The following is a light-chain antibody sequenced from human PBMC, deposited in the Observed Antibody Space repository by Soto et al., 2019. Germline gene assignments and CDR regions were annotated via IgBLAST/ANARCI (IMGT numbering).Light chain of an antibody. V-gene: IGLV2-14*01. CDR2: DVS. J-gene: IGLJ2*01. Sequence: QSALTQPASVSGSPGQSITISCTGTSSDVGGYNYVSWYQQHPGKAPKLMIYDVSNRPSGVSNRFSGSKSGNTASLTISGLQAEDEADYYCSSYTSSSTLVVFGGGPQLNVL. CDR1: SSDVGGYNY. CDR3: SSYTSSSTLVV.